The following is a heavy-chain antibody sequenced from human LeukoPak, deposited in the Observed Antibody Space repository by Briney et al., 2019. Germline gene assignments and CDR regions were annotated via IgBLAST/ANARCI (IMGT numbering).Heavy chain of an antibody. J-gene: IGHJ6*01. D-gene: IGHD1-20*01. CDR3: ARDLESITGTIGYYHGLDV. CDR2: ISSSSSTI. CDR1: GITFSSYS. Sequence: GGSLRLSCAASGITFSSYSMNWVRQAPGKGLEWVSYISSSSSTIYYADSMKGRFTISRDNSKNTMFLQMDSLRAEDTAVYYCARDLESITGTIGYYHGLDVWGRGTTVTVSS. V-gene: IGHV3-48*04.